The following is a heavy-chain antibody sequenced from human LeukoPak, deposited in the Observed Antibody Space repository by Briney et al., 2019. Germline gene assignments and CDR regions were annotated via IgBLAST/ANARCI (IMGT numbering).Heavy chain of an antibody. V-gene: IGHV3-7*01. D-gene: IGHD4/OR15-4a*01. Sequence: GGSLRLSCAASGFTLSTSWMTWVRQAPGKGLEWVANINGDGSLNGHVASVKGRFTISRDNAKNSVYLQMISLRDEDTAVYYCTRDRAYGALDYWGQGTLVTVPS. J-gene: IGHJ4*02. CDR1: GFTLSTSW. CDR3: TRDRAYGALDY. CDR2: INGDGSLN.